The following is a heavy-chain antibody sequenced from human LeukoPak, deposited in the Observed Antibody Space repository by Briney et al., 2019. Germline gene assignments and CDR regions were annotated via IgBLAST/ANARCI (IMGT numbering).Heavy chain of an antibody. CDR2: ISSSSTYI. D-gene: IGHD2-15*01. CDR1: GFTFSSYS. J-gene: IGHJ4*02. CDR3: ARGGPYCSGASCYSLDY. V-gene: IGHV3-21*01. Sequence: GGSLRLSCAASGFTFSSYSMNWVRQAPGGGLEWVSSISSSSTYIYHTDSVKGRFTISRDNAKNSLYLQMNSLRAEDTAAYYCARGGPYCSGASCYSLDYWGQGTLVTVSS.